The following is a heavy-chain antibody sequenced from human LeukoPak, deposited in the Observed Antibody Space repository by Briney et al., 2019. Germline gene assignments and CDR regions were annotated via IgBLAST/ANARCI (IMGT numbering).Heavy chain of an antibody. D-gene: IGHD6-19*01. CDR3: AREAVAGHYFDY. CDR1: GGSISSYY. J-gene: IGHJ4*02. Sequence: SETLSLTCTVSGGSISSYYWSWIRQPPGKGLEWIGYIYYSGSTNYNPSLKSRVTISVDTSKNQFSLKLSSVTAADTAVYYCAREAVAGHYFDYWGQGTLVTVSS. CDR2: IYYSGST. V-gene: IGHV4-59*01.